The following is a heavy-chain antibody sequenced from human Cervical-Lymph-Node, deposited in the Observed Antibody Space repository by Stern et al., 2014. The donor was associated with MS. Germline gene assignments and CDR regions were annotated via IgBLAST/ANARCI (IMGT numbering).Heavy chain of an antibody. V-gene: IGHV1-46*01. D-gene: IGHD6-19*01. CDR1: GYTFTSYY. Sequence: VQLVQSGAEVKKPGASVKGSCKASGYTFTSYYMHWVRHAPGQGLAWMGIINPSGGSTSYAQKLKGRVTMTRDTSTRTVYMELSSLRSEDTAVYYCAREVAGHRLGMMDVWGQGTTVTVSS. CDR3: AREVAGHRLGMMDV. J-gene: IGHJ6*02. CDR2: INPSGGST.